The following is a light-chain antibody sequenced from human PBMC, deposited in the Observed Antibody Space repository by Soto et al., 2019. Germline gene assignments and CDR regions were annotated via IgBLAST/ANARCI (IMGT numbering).Light chain of an antibody. V-gene: IGKV1-27*01. J-gene: IGKJ1*01. CDR1: QDIKKF. CDR3: QKYDRAPAA. CDR2: AAS. Sequence: DIQVTQSPYSLSASPGDRITITCRASQDIKKFLAWYQQKPGEVPHLLIYAASTLRPGVPSRFSGNASGTDFTLTIASLQPEDVATYFCQKYDRAPAAFAQGTKVDVK.